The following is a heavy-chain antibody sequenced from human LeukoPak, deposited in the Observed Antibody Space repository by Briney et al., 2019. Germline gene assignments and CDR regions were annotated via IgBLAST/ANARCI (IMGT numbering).Heavy chain of an antibody. V-gene: IGHV4-39*01. Sequence: PSETLSLTCTVSGGSISSSSYYWGWIRQPPGKGLEWTGSIYYSGSTYYNPSLKSRVTISVDTSKNQFSLKLTSVTAADTAVYYCARREDPFDYWGQGTLVTVSS. D-gene: IGHD2-15*01. CDR1: GGSISSSSYY. CDR2: IYYSGST. J-gene: IGHJ4*02. CDR3: ARREDPFDY.